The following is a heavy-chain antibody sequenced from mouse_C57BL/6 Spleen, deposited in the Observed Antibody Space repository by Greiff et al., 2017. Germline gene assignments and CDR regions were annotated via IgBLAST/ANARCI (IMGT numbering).Heavy chain of an antibody. V-gene: IGHV1-42*01. Sequence: EVQLQESGPELVKPGASVKISCKASGYSFTGYYMNWVKQSPEKSLEWIGEINPSTGGTTYNQKFKAKATLTVDKSSSTAYMQLKSLTSEDSAVYYCARVDSSGYEAMDYWGQGTSVTVSS. CDR1: GYSFTGYY. CDR3: ARVDSSGYEAMDY. CDR2: INPSTGGT. D-gene: IGHD3-2*02. J-gene: IGHJ4*01.